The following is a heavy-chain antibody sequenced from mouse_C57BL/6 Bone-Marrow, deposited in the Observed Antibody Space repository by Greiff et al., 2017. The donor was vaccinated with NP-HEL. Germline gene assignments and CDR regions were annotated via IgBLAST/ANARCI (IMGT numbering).Heavy chain of an antibody. Sequence: EVQVVESGGGLVKPGGSLKLSCAASGFTFSSYAMSWVRQTPEQRLEWVATISDGGSYTYYPDNVKGRFTISRDNAKNNLYLQMSHLKSEDTAMYYCARDYYSNFYAMDYWGQGTSETASS. D-gene: IGHD2-5*01. V-gene: IGHV5-4*01. CDR3: ARDYYSNFYAMDY. CDR2: ISDGGSYT. J-gene: IGHJ4*01. CDR1: GFTFSSYA.